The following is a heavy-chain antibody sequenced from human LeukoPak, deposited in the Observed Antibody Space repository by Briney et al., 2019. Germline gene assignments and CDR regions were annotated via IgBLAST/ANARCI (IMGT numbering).Heavy chain of an antibody. CDR2: INHSGST. V-gene: IGHV4-34*01. J-gene: IGHJ4*02. Sequence: SETLSLTCAVYGGSFSGYYWSWIRQPPGKGLEWIGEINHSGSTNYNPSLKSRVTISVDTSKNQFSLKLSSVTAADTAVYYCARVEGGSYTPWYFDYWGQGTLVTVSS. CDR3: ARVEGGSYTPWYFDY. CDR1: GGSFSGYY. D-gene: IGHD1-26*01.